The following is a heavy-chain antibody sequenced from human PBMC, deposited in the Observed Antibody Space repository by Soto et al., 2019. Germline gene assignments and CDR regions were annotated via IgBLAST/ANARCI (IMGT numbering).Heavy chain of an antibody. CDR2: KKQDGSEE. D-gene: IGHD6-19*01. CDR3: ARDLKRQWLTYYYYGMDV. J-gene: IGHJ6*02. CDR1: GFSISRYW. V-gene: IGHV3-7*01. Sequence: EVQLVESGGGLVQPGGSLRLSCAASGFSISRYWMSWVRQAPGKGLEWVADKKQDGSEEYYVDSVKGRFTVSRDNAKNSLYLQMNSLRAEDTAVYYCARDLKRQWLTYYYYGMDVWGQGTTVTVSS.